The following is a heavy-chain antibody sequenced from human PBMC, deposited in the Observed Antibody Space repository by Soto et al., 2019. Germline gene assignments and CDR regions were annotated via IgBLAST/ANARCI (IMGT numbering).Heavy chain of an antibody. CDR2: IYWDDAK. J-gene: IGHJ4*02. Sequence: QITLKESGPTLVKPTQTLTLTCTFSGFSLSTSGVGVGWIRQPPGKALEWLALIYWDDAKHYSPSLKSRLTPXSXXSKHQVVLTMTNMDPVDTPTYYSAHKGGGARILDSWGQGTLVTVSS. V-gene: IGHV2-5*02. CDR3: AHKGGGARILDS. D-gene: IGHD3-10*01. CDR1: GFSLSTSGVG.